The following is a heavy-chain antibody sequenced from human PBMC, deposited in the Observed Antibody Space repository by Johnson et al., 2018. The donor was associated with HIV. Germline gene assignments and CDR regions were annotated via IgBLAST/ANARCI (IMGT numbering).Heavy chain of an antibody. CDR2: IDTTGDT. J-gene: IGHJ3*02. CDR3: VRVSWFGAFDI. D-gene: IGHD3-10*01. CDR1: GFTFSSYD. V-gene: IGHV3-13*01. Sequence: EVQVVESGGGLVQPGGSLRLSCAASGFTFSSYDMHWVRQVIGKGLEWVSGIDTTGDTYYPGSVMGRFTISRENARNSLYLQMNSLRAGDTAVYYGVRVSWFGAFDIGGQGTMVTVSS.